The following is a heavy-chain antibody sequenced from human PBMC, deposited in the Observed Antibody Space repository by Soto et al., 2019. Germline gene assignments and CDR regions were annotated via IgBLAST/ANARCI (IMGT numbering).Heavy chain of an antibody. J-gene: IGHJ6*02. V-gene: IGHV3-33*01. CDR1: GFTFSSYG. D-gene: IGHD3-10*01. Sequence: GGSLRLSCAASGFTFSSYGMHWGRQAPGKGLEWVAVGWYDGSNKYYADSVKGRCTISRDNSKDTLYLQMNSLRAEATALYYCARAVTMVRGVNFGDYYYGMDVWGQGTTVTVSS. CDR2: GWYDGSNK. CDR3: ARAVTMVRGVNFGDYYYGMDV.